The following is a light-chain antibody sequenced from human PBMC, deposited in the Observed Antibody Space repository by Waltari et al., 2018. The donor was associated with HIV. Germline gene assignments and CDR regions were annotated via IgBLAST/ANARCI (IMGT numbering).Light chain of an antibody. J-gene: IGLJ3*02. V-gene: IGLV2-14*03. CDR2: DVD. CDR1: DTDFSLYKF. Sequence: AVTQPASVSGLPGQSTTISCTGDDTDFSLYKFVSWYQQHSGKPPRLILYDVDSLASGGSDRFSGSMSGNTASLTISGLRAEDEGHYYCASFTGDDNTVMFGGGTEVTVL. CDR3: ASFTGDDNTVM.